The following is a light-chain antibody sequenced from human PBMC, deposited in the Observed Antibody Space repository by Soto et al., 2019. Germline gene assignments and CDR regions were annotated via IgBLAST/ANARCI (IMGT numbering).Light chain of an antibody. CDR3: SSYTTTSTLV. J-gene: IGLJ2*01. Sequence: QSALTQPASVSGSTGKSITFSCTGTSSDLGGYNYVSWYQQHPGKAPKLVIYDVSNRPSGVSNRFSGSKSGNTASLTISGLQADDEADYYCSSYTTTSTLVFGGGTKVTVL. V-gene: IGLV2-14*01. CDR1: SSDLGGYNY. CDR2: DVS.